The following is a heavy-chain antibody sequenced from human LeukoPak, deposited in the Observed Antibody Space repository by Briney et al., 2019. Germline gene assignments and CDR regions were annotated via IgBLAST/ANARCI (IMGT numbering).Heavy chain of an antibody. V-gene: IGHV1-69*06. Sequence: SVKVSCKASGGSFSCYAISWVRQAPGQGLEWMGGIIPIFGTANYAQKFQGRVTITADKSTSTAYMELSSLRSEDTAVYYCASVPEGYYGSGSYYPLDYWGQGTLVTVSS. CDR3: ASVPEGYYGSGSYYPLDY. CDR2: IIPIFGTA. CDR1: GGSFSCYA. J-gene: IGHJ4*02. D-gene: IGHD3-10*01.